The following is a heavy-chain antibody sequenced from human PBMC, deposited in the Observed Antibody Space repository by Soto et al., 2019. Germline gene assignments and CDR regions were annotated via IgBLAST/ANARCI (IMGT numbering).Heavy chain of an antibody. V-gene: IGHV5-51*01. CDR2: IYPGDAET. CDR1: GYSFTSYW. CDR3: ARRSTGRAFDI. Sequence: GGSLRLSCKGSGYSFTSYWIGWVRQMPGKGLEWMGIIYPGDAETRYSPSFQGRVTISAAKSISTAYLQRSSLKASDTAMYYCARRSTGRAFDIWGQGTMVTVSS. J-gene: IGHJ3*02.